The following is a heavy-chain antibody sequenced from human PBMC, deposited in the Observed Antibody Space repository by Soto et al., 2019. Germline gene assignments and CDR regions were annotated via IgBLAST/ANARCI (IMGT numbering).Heavy chain of an antibody. Sequence: QVQLQESGPGLVKPSETLSLTCTVSGGSISSYYWSWIRQPPGKGLEWIGYIYYSGSTNYNPSLKSRVTISVDTSKIQFSLKLSSVTAADTAVYYCARLRGYGDYEFDYWGQGTLVTVSS. CDR3: ARLRGYGDYEFDY. CDR2: IYYSGST. D-gene: IGHD4-17*01. CDR1: GGSISSYY. V-gene: IGHV4-59*08. J-gene: IGHJ4*02.